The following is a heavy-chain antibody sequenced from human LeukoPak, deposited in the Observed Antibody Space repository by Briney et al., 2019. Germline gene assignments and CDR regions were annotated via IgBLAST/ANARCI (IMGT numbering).Heavy chain of an antibody. J-gene: IGHJ4*02. Sequence: SQTLSLTCAVSGGSISSGGYSWSWIRQPPGKGLEWIGYIYHSGSTYYNPSLKSRVTMSVDRSKNQFSLKLSSVTAADTAVYYCARGGVRGVIRYYFDYWGQGTLVTVSS. CDR2: IYHSGST. CDR3: ARGGVRGVIRYYFDY. V-gene: IGHV4-30-2*01. CDR1: GGSISSGGYS. D-gene: IGHD3-10*01.